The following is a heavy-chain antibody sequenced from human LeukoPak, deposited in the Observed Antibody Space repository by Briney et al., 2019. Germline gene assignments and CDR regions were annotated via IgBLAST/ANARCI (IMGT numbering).Heavy chain of an antibody. CDR2: IIPIFGTA. CDR1: GGTFSSYA. D-gene: IGHD2-2*01. Sequence: SVKVSCKASGGTFSSYAISWVRQAPGQGLEWMGGIIPIFGTANYAQKFQGRVTITADESTSTAYMELSSLRSEDTAVYYCARGVVPAAPSYYYYYMDVWGKGTTVTVSS. CDR3: ARGVVPAAPSYYYYYMDV. V-gene: IGHV1-69*13. J-gene: IGHJ6*03.